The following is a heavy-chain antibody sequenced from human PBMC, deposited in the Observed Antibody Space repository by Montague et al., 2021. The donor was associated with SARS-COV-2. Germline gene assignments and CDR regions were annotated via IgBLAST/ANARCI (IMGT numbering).Heavy chain of an antibody. D-gene: IGHD3-22*01. V-gene: IGHV4-59*01. CDR1: GGFISSYY. J-gene: IGHJ3*02. CDR3: AREVRYYYDSSGPGAFDI. CDR2: IYYSGRT. Sequence: SETLSLTCTVSGGFISSYYWSWIRQPPGKGLEWIGYIYYSGRTNYKPSXXGRVTISVDTSKNQFSLKLSSVTAADTAVYYCAREVRYYYDSSGPGAFDIWGQGTMVTVSS.